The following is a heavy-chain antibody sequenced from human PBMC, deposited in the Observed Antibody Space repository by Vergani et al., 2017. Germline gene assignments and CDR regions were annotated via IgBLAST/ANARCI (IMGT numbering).Heavy chain of an antibody. CDR2: INHSGST. CDR1: GGSFSGYY. CDR3: ARAGARDFDY. V-gene: IGHV4-34*01. D-gene: IGHD3-10*01. J-gene: IGHJ4*02. Sequence: QVQLQQWGAGLLKPSETLSLPCAVYGGSFSGYYWSWIRQPPGKGLEWIGEINHSGSTNYNPSLKSRVTISVDTSKTQFSLKLSSVTAADTAVYYCARAGARDFDYWGQGTLVTVSS.